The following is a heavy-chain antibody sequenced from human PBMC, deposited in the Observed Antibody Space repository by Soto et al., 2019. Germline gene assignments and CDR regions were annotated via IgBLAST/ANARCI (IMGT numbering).Heavy chain of an antibody. CDR3: ARGWPFWSQVPGYGSGSWPAFDI. Sequence: QVQLVQSGAEVKKPGASVKVSCKASGYTFTSYAMHWVRQAPGQRLEWMGWINAGNGNTKYSQKFQGRVTITRDTSASTAYMELSSLRSEDTAVYYCARGWPFWSQVPGYGSGSWPAFDIWGQGTMVTVSS. D-gene: IGHD3-10*01. V-gene: IGHV1-3*01. CDR2: INAGNGNT. J-gene: IGHJ3*02. CDR1: GYTFTSYA.